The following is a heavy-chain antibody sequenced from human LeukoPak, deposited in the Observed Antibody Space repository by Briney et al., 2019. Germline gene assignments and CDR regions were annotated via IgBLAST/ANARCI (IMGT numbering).Heavy chain of an antibody. D-gene: IGHD5-24*01. CDR2: ISSSSSYI. CDR3: ARETVRDGYNSGLYMDV. J-gene: IGHJ6*03. Sequence: GGSLRLSCAASGLTFRTYAMSWVRQAPGKGLEWVSSISSSSSYIYYADSVKGRFTISRDNAKNSLYLQMNSLRAEDTAVYYCARETVRDGYNSGLYMDVWGKGTTVTISS. V-gene: IGHV3-21*01. CDR1: GLTFRTYA.